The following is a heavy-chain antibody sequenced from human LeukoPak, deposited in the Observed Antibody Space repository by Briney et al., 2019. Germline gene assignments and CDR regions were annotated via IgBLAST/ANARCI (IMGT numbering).Heavy chain of an antibody. J-gene: IGHJ4*02. D-gene: IGHD3-10*01. V-gene: IGHV3-30*18. Sequence: GGSLRLSCAASGFTFSSYGMHWVRQAPGKGLEWVAVISYDGSNKYYADSVKGRFTISRDNSKNTLYLQMNSLRAEDTAVYYCAKIFAYYGSGSYYNDYWGQGTLATVSS. CDR3: AKIFAYYGSGSYYNDY. CDR1: GFTFSSYG. CDR2: ISYDGSNK.